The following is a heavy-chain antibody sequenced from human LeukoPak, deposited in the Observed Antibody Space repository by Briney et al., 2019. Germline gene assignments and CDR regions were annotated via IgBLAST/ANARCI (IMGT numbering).Heavy chain of an antibody. Sequence: ASVKVSCKASGYTFTSYGISWVRQAPGQGLEWMGWISAYNGNTNYAQKFQGRVTITADESTSTAYMELSSLRSEDTAVYYCARDRGKDSPYSFLWGRGTLVSVSS. V-gene: IGHV1-18*01. CDR1: GYTFTSYG. J-gene: IGHJ2*01. CDR2: ISAYNGNT. D-gene: IGHD2-15*01. CDR3: ARDRGKDSPYSFL.